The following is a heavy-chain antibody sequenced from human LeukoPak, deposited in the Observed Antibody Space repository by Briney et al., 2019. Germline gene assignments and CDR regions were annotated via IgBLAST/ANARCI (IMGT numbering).Heavy chain of an antibody. Sequence: SETLSLTCAVYGGSFSGYYWSWIRQPPGKGLEWIGEINHSGSTNYNPSLKSRVTISVDTSKNQFPLKLSSVTAADTAVYYCARKSGFYYYFDYWGQGTLVTVSS. J-gene: IGHJ4*02. CDR1: GGSFSGYY. CDR2: INHSGST. V-gene: IGHV4-34*01. CDR3: ARKSGFYYYFDY. D-gene: IGHD6-25*01.